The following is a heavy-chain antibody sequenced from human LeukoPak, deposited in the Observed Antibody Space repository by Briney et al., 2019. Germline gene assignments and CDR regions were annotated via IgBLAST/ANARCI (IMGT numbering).Heavy chain of an antibody. CDR3: ARALSIAARRYYGMDV. Sequence: SETLFLTCAVYGGSFSGYYWSWIRQPPGKGLEWIGEINHSGSTNYNPSLKSRVTISVDTSKNQFSLKLSSVTAADTAVYYCARALSIAARRYYGMDVWGQGTTATVSS. J-gene: IGHJ6*02. D-gene: IGHD6-6*01. CDR1: GGSFSGYY. V-gene: IGHV4-34*01. CDR2: INHSGST.